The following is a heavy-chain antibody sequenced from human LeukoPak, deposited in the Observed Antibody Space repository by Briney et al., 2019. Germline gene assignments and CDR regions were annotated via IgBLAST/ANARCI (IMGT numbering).Heavy chain of an antibody. CDR1: GGSISRSSYY. Sequence: NPSETLSLTCTVSGGSISRSSYYWGYIRQPPGKGLEWIGSIHYSGIIYYNPSLKSRVTISVDTSKNHFSLKLSSVTAADTAVYYCARHQEVDFDLWGRGTLVTVSS. V-gene: IGHV4-39*01. CDR3: ARHQEVDFDL. CDR2: IHYSGII. J-gene: IGHJ2*01.